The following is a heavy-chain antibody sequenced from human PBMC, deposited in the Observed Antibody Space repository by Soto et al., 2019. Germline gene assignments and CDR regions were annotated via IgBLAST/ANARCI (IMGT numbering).Heavy chain of an antibody. CDR2: IIPIFGTA. CDR1: GGTXTSYA. CDR3: AFQPRYYDILS. D-gene: IGHD3-9*01. V-gene: IGHV1-69*13. J-gene: IGHJ5*02. Sequence: SXKVSFKASGGTXTSYAIGLVRQAPGQGLEWIGGIIPIFGTANYAQKFQGRVTITADESTSTAYMAMSSLRSEDTAVYYCAFQPRYYDILSWGQGTLVTVSS.